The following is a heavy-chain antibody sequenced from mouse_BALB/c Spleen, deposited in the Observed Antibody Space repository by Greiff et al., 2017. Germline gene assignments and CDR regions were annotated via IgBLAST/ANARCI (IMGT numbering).Heavy chain of an antibody. CDR2: IYPGDGDT. CDR3: ARFDDYDGLFDY. J-gene: IGHJ2*01. V-gene: IGHV1-87*01. CDR1: GYTFTSYW. D-gene: IGHD2-4*01. Sequence: QVHVKQSGAELARPGASVKLSCKASGYTFTSYWMQWVKQRPGQGLEWIGAIYPGDGDTRYTQKFKGKATLTADKSSSTAYMQLSSLASEDSAVYYCARFDDYDGLFDYWGQGTTLTVSS.